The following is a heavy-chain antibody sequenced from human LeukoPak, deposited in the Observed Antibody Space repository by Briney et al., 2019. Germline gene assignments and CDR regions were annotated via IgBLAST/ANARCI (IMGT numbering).Heavy chain of an antibody. CDR3: ARDPSYLSRWLQSNWFDP. Sequence: GGSLRLSCAASGFTFSSYSMNWVRQAPGKGLEWVSSISSSSSYIYYADSVKGRFTISRDNAKNSLYLQMNSLRAGDTAVYYCARDPSYLSRWLQSNWFDPWGQGTLVTVSS. CDR1: GFTFSSYS. V-gene: IGHV3-21*01. D-gene: IGHD5-24*01. CDR2: ISSSSSYI. J-gene: IGHJ5*02.